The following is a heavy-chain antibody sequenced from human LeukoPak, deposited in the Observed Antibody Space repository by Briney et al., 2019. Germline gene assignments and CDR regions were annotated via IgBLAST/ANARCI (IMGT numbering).Heavy chain of an antibody. V-gene: IGHV1-2*02. Sequence: ASVKVSCKASGYIFTGYYMHWVRQAPGQGLEWMGWISPNSGGTNYAQKFQGRVTMTRDTSISTAYMELSRLRSDDTAVYYCARASGNLFDYWGQGTLVTVSS. D-gene: IGHD4-23*01. CDR1: GYIFTGYY. CDR3: ARASGNLFDY. J-gene: IGHJ4*02. CDR2: ISPNSGGT.